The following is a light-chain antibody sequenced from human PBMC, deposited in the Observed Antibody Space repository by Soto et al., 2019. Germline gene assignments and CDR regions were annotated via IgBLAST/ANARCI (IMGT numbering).Light chain of an antibody. CDR2: GAS. CDR1: QSVNIH. CDR3: QQYNKWPRT. J-gene: IGKJ1*01. Sequence: ETEMSQFANTRSFCWGRSAKQNCRASQSVNIHLAWYQQKPGQAPRLLIYGASARATGIPAKFSVSGSGTEFTLTISSLQSEDFAVYYCQQYNKWPRTFGQGTKVDIK. V-gene: IGKV3D-15*01.